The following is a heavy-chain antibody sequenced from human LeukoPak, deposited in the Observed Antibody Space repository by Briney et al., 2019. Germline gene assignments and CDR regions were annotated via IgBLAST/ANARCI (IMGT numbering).Heavy chain of an antibody. V-gene: IGHV4-39*07. D-gene: IGHD6-19*01. CDR2: IYYSGST. CDR1: GGSISSSSYY. CDR3: ARRPWLVYYYSDY. Sequence: SETLSLTCTVSGGSISSSSYYWDWIRQPPGKGLEWIGSIYYSGSTNYNPSLKSRVTISVDTSKNQFSLKLSSVTAADTAVYYCARRPWLVYYYSDYWGQGTLVTVSP. J-gene: IGHJ4*02.